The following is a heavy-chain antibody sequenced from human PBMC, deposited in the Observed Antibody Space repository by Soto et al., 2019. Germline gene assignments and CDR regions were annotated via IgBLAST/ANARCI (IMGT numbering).Heavy chain of an antibody. Sequence: EVQLVESGGGLVQPGGSLRLSCAASGFTFSSYSMNWVRQAPGKGLEWVSYISSSSSTIYYADSVKGRFTISRDNAKNSLYLQMNSLRDEDTAVYYCARESPSRGAGWFDPCGQGTLVTVSS. CDR1: GFTFSSYS. V-gene: IGHV3-48*02. J-gene: IGHJ5*02. CDR2: ISSSSSTI. D-gene: IGHD3-10*01. CDR3: ARESPSRGAGWFDP.